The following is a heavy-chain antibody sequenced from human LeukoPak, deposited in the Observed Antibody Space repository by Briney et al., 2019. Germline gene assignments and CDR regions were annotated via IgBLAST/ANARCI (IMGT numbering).Heavy chain of an antibody. J-gene: IGHJ2*01. CDR1: GYTFTAYY. CDR3: AIQPWGSGNNWYFDL. D-gene: IGHD7-27*01. Sequence: ASVKVSCKASGYTFTAYYIHWVRQAPGQGLEWMGWISPNSGGTDYAQRFQGRVTMTRDTSISTAYVELSSLTSDDTAVYYCAIQPWGSGNNWYFDLWGRGTLVTVSS. CDR2: ISPNSGGT. V-gene: IGHV1-2*02.